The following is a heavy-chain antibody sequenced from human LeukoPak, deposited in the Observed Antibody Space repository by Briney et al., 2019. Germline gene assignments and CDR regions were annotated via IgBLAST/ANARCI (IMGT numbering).Heavy chain of an antibody. J-gene: IGHJ4*02. D-gene: IGHD2-15*01. V-gene: IGHV3-15*01. Sequence: GGSLRLSCAASGFTFSNAWMSWVRQAPGKGLEWVGRIKSKTDGGTTDCAAPVKGRFTISRDDSKNTLYLQMNSLKTEDTAVYYCTTVRRYCSGGSCYSNYWGQGTLVTVSS. CDR3: TTVRRYCSGGSCYSNY. CDR2: IKSKTDGGTT. CDR1: GFTFSNAW.